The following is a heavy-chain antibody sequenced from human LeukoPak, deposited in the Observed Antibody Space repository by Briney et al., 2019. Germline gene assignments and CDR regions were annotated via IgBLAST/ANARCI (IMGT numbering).Heavy chain of an antibody. CDR1: GGSISSYC. Sequence: SETLSLTCTVSGGSISSYCGSWLRQPPGKGLEWIGSICYSGSTNYNPSLKSRVTVSLDTSKNQFSLKLNSVTATVTALYSCARRVVESAATTERNWFDPWGQGTLVTVSS. CDR3: ARRVVESAATTERNWFDP. CDR2: ICYSGST. V-gene: IGHV4-59*08. D-gene: IGHD4-11*01. J-gene: IGHJ5*02.